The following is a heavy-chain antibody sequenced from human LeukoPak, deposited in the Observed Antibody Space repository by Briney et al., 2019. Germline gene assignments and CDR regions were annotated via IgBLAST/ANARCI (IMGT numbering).Heavy chain of an antibody. CDR3: ARGPPVPIGELLSDGDY. V-gene: IGHV1-18*01. D-gene: IGHD1-26*01. CDR2: ISAYNGNT. J-gene: IGHJ4*02. Sequence: ASVKVSCKASGYTFTSYGISWVRQAPGQGLEWMGWISAYNGNTNYAQKLQGRVTMTTDTSTSTAYMELRSLRSDDTAVYYCARGPPVPIGELLSDGDYWGQGTLVTVSS. CDR1: GYTFTSYG.